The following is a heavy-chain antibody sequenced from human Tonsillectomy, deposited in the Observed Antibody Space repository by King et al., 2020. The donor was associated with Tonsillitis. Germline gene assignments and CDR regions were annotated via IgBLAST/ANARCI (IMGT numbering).Heavy chain of an antibody. D-gene: IGHD3-9*01. J-gene: IGHJ4*02. CDR2: IYYSGRT. V-gene: IGHV4-59*01. CDR3: ASPFPVLKY. CDR1: GGSISSYY. Sequence: VQLQESGPGLVKPSETLSLTCTVSGGSISSYYWSWIRQPPGKGLEWIGYIYYSGRTNSTPSLKSRVTISVDTSKNQFSLKMSSVTAAGTAVYYCASPFPVLKYWGQGTLVTVSS.